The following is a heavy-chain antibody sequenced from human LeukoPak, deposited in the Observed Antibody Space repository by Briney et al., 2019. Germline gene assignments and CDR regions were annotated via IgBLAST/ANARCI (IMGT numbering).Heavy chain of an antibody. CDR2: INHSGST. CDR1: GGSFSGYY. V-gene: IGHV4-34*01. Sequence: SETLSLTCAVYGGSFSGYYWSWIRQPPGKGLEWIGEINHSGSTNYNPSLKSRVTISVDTSKNQFSLRLTSLTAADTAVYYCARGGTYYYDKSGINWFDPWGQGTLVTVSS. D-gene: IGHD3-22*01. CDR3: ARGGTYYYDKSGINWFDP. J-gene: IGHJ5*02.